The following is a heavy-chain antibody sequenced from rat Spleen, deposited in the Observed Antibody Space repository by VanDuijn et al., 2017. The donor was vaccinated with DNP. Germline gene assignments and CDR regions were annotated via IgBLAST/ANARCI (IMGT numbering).Heavy chain of an antibody. CDR2: ITGSGGST. Sequence: EVQLVESGGGLVQPGRSLKLSCAASGFTFNNYWMAWIRQVPGKGLEWVASITGSGGSTYYPDSVKGRFTISRDNAKSTLYLQMNSLRSEDMATYYCARWSSSHWYFDFWGPGTMVTMSS. V-gene: IGHV5-31*01. D-gene: IGHD1-2*01. CDR3: ARWSSSHWYFDF. CDR1: GFTFNNYW. J-gene: IGHJ1*01.